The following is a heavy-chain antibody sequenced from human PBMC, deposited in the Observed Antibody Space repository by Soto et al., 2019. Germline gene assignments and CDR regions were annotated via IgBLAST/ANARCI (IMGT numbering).Heavy chain of an antibody. V-gene: IGHV1-18*01. J-gene: IGHJ5*02. CDR3: AREATIFGVVIMGWFDP. Sequence: QVQLVQSGAEVKKPGASVKVSCKASGYTFTSYGISWVRQAPGQGLEWMGWISAYNGNTNYAQKRQGRVTMTTDTSTSTAYMELRSLRSDDTAVYYCAREATIFGVVIMGWFDPWGQGTLVTVSS. CDR1: GYTFTSYG. CDR2: ISAYNGNT. D-gene: IGHD3-3*01.